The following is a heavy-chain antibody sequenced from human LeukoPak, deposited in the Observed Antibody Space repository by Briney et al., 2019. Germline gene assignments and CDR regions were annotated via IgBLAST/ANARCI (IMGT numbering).Heavy chain of an antibody. J-gene: IGHJ5*02. CDR3: AGENYYDSSGYYFRSNWFDP. CDR1: GYTFTGYY. D-gene: IGHD3-22*01. CDR2: INPNSGGT. Sequence: GASVKVSCKASGYTFTGYYMHWVRQAPGQGLEWMGWINPNSGGTNYAQKFQGRVTMTRDTSISTAYMELSRLRSDDTAVYYCAGENYYDSSGYYFRSNWFDPWGQGTLVTVSS. V-gene: IGHV1-2*02.